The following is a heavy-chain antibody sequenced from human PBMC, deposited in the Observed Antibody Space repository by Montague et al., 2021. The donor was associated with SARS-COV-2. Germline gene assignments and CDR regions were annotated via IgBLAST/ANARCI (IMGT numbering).Heavy chain of an antibody. CDR3: ARGGGNILTNYYYYYYLDV. CDR2: INRRGNT. D-gene: IGHD4-23*01. CDR1: GGSFSGWY. J-gene: IGHJ6*03. V-gene: IGHV4-34*01. Sequence: SETLSLTCAVYGGSFSGWYWSWVRQPPGKGLEWIGEINRRGNTIYNPSLKSRVTIPEDTSKSQFSLKLSSVTAADTAAYYCARGGGNILTNYYYYYYLDVWGTGTTVTVSS.